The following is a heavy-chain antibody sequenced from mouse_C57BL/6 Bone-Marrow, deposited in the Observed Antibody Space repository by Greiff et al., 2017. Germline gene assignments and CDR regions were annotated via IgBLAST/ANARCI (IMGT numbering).Heavy chain of an antibody. J-gene: IGHJ4*01. Sequence: VQLQQPGAELVKPGASVKMSCKASGYTFTSYWITWVKQRPGQGLEWIGDIYPGSGSTNYNEKFKSKATLTVDKSSSTAYMQLSSLTAEDSAVYYCASRYYYGSSPYYDAMDYWGQGTSVTVSS. D-gene: IGHD1-1*01. CDR3: ASRYYYGSSPYYDAMDY. CDR2: IYPGSGST. CDR1: GYTFTSYW. V-gene: IGHV1-55*01.